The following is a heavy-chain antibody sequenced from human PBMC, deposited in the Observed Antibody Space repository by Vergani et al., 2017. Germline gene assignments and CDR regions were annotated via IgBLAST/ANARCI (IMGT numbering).Heavy chain of an antibody. CDR2: ISSSSSYI. CDR3: ARVRFEEASVTDTAMVSYYYYYYMDV. J-gene: IGHJ6*03. Sequence: EVQLVESGGGLVKPGGSLRLSCAASGFTFSSYSMNWVRQAPGKGLEWVSSISSSSSYIYYADSVKGRFTISRDNAKNSLYLQMNSLRAEDTAVYYCARVRFEEASVTDTAMVSYYYYYYMDVWGKGTTVTVSS. D-gene: IGHD5-18*01. CDR1: GFTFSSYS. V-gene: IGHV3-21*01.